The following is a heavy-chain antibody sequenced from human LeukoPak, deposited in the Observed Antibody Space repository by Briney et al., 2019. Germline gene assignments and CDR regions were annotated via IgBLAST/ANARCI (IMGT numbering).Heavy chain of an antibody. CDR2: ISGSSSYT. Sequence: GGSLRLSCAASGFTFSDYYMSWIRQAPGKGLEWVSYISGSSSYTNYADSVKGRFTISRDNAKNSLYLQMNSLRAEDTAVYYCARDGGTSSWPFDAFDIWGQGTMVTVSS. CDR3: ARDGGTSSWPFDAFDI. CDR1: GFTFSDYY. D-gene: IGHD6-13*01. V-gene: IGHV3-11*05. J-gene: IGHJ3*02.